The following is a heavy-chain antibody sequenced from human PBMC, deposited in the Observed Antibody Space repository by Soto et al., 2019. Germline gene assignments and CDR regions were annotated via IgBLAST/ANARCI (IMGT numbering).Heavy chain of an antibody. CDR2: INWNGGST. D-gene: IGHD1-26*01. CDR3: TRDGLGELLLGWYFDL. CDR1: GFTFDDYG. J-gene: IGHJ2*01. V-gene: IGHV3-20*04. Sequence: EVQLVESGGGVVRPGGSLRLSCAASGFTFDDYGMSWVRQAPGKGLEWVSGINWNGGSTGYADSVKGRFTISRDNAKNSLYLQMNSLRAEDTALYYCTRDGLGELLLGWYFDLWGRGTLVTVSS.